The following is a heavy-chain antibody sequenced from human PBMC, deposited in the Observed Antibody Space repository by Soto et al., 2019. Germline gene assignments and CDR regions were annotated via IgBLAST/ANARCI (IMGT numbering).Heavy chain of an antibody. Sequence: QVQLVQSGAEVKKPGSSVKVSCKVSGGTFSNYAIDWVRLAPGHGLEWMGGIVPFFGTTYYTQAYQGRATIIADDSTTTAYLEISSLRSEETAIYYCSRVEAVAGIYNYHGLDVWGQGTSVTVSS. CDR3: SRVEAVAGIYNYHGLDV. CDR1: GGTFSNYA. J-gene: IGHJ6*02. CDR2: IVPFFGTT. V-gene: IGHV1-69*12. D-gene: IGHD6-19*01.